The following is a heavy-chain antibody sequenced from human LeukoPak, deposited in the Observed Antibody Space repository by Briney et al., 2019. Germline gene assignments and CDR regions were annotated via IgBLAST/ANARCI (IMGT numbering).Heavy chain of an antibody. CDR3: ARLEGIQRSMV. V-gene: IGHV3-30-3*01. D-gene: IGHD5-18*01. CDR1: GFTFSSYA. J-gene: IGHJ4*02. CDR2: LSNDGSNK. Sequence: PGRSLRLSCADSGFTFSSYAMHWVRQAPGNGLEWVTALSNDGSNKYYADSVKGRFTISRDNSKNTLYLQMDSLRAEDPTVYYCARLEGIQRSMVWGQGTLVTVSS.